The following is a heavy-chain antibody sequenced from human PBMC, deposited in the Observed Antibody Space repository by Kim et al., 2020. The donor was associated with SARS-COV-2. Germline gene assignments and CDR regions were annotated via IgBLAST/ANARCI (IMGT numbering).Heavy chain of an antibody. D-gene: IGHD6-19*01. CDR3: ARLLEQWLGFDY. J-gene: IGHJ4*02. V-gene: IGHV4-30-2*04. Sequence: YYTPSLKSRVTISVDTSKNQFSLKLSSVTAADTAVYYCARLLEQWLGFDYWGQGTLVTVSS.